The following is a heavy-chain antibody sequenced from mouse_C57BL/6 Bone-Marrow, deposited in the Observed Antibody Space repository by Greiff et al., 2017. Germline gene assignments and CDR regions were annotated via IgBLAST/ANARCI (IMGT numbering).Heavy chain of an antibody. D-gene: IGHD3-2*02. V-gene: IGHV5-6*01. CDR2: ISSGGSYT. J-gene: IGHJ2*01. CDR3: ARRAAQAPYFNY. Sequence: VQLKESGGDLVKPGGSLKLSCAASGFTFSSYGMSWVRQTPDKRLEWVATISSGGSYTYYPDSVKGRFTISRDNAKNTLYLQMSSLKSEDTAMYYCARRAAQAPYFNYWGQGTTLTVSS. CDR1: GFTFSSYG.